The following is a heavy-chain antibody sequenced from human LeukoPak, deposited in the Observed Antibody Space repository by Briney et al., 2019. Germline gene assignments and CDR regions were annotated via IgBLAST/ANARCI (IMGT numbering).Heavy chain of an antibody. V-gene: IGHV4-39*07. D-gene: IGHD6-19*01. CDR2: INHSGST. J-gene: IGHJ4*02. Sequence: SGTLSLTCTVSGCPISSGRYYWGWIRQPPGRGLDWIGEINHSGSTNYHPSLKSRVTISVDTSKNQFSLKLSSVTAADTAVYYCARAGIAVAGTESWGQGTLVTVSS. CDR3: ARAGIAVAGTES. CDR1: GCPISSGRYY.